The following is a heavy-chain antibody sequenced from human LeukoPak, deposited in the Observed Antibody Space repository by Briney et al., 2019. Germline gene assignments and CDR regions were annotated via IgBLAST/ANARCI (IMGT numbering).Heavy chain of an antibody. CDR1: NGSFSGYY. CDR2: INNSGVT. Sequence: PSETLPLTCAVHNGSFSGYYWTWIRQAPGKGLEWIGEINNSGVTYYNPSLETRVTISRDTSKIQFSLQLKSVSAADTAVYYCARGGTTYYYGSGTFPWGQGTLVIVSS. D-gene: IGHD3-10*01. V-gene: IGHV4-34*01. J-gene: IGHJ5*02. CDR3: ARGGTTYYYGSGTFP.